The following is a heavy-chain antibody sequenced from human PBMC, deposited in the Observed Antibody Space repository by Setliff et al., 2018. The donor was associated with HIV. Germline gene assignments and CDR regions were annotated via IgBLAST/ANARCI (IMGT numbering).Heavy chain of an antibody. CDR3: ARDDPAGGIDF. J-gene: IGHJ4*02. V-gene: IGHV3-48*03. CDR1: GFTFSIYE. Sequence: GGSLRLSCAASGFTFSIYEMNWVRQAPGKGLEWVSYMTASGSNIYYADSVQGRFTISRDNAKNSLYLQMNSLRAEDTAIYYCARDDPAGGIDFWGQGTLVTVSS. D-gene: IGHD1-26*01. CDR2: MTASGSNI.